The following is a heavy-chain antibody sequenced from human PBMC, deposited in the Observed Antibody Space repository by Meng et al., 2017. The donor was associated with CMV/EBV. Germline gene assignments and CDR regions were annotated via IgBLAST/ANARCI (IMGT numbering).Heavy chain of an antibody. J-gene: IGHJ4*02. V-gene: IGHV3-23*03. CDR1: GFTFSSYA. CDR3: AKSKNRIVVVTAAEMFFDY. CDR2: IYSGGSST. D-gene: IGHD2-2*01. Sequence: GGSLRLSCAASGFTFSSYAMSWVRQAPGKGLEWVSVIYSGGSSTYYADSVKGRFTISRDNSKNTLYLQMKSLRDEDTAVYYCAKSKNRIVVVTAAEMFFDYWGQGTLVTVSS.